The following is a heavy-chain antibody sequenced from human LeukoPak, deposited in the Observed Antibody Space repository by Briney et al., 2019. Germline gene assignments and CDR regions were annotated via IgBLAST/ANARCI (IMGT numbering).Heavy chain of an antibody. V-gene: IGHV4-4*07. CDR2: IYTSGST. J-gene: IGHJ4*02. Sequence: SETLSLTCTVSGGSISSYYWSWIRQPAGKGLEWIGRIYTSGSTNYNPSLKSRVTISVDTSKNQFSLKLSSVTAADTAVYYCARDPGYCSGGSCYLDYWGQGTLVTVSS. CDR1: GGSISSYY. CDR3: ARDPGYCSGGSCYLDY. D-gene: IGHD2-15*01.